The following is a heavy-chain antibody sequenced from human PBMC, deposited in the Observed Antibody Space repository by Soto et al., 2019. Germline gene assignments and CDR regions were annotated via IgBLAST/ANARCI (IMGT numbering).Heavy chain of an antibody. CDR3: ARTPARVHWFDP. J-gene: IGHJ5*02. D-gene: IGHD2-15*01. CDR2: IYYSGST. V-gene: IGHV4-59*01. CDR1: GGSISSYY. Sequence: SETLSLTCTVSGGSISSYYWSWIRQPPGKGLEWIGYIYYSGSTNYNPSLKSRVTISVDTSKNQFSLKLSSVTAADTAVYYCARTPARVHWFDPWGQGTLVTVSS.